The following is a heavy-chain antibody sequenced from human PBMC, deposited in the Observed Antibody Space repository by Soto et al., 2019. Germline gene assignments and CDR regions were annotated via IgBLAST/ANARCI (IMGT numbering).Heavy chain of an antibody. CDR2: KSYTGNN. CDR3: ARDMHAGFTHYFDP. J-gene: IGHJ5*02. D-gene: IGHD1-26*01. Sequence: ETLSLTCFVSGGSITCYHWSWIRQFPGNGLEWIAYKSYTGNNNYNSSLQSRVTISLDTYKNQLYLKLTSITAAYTAVYCCARDMHAGFTHYFDPGGQGTLFNFSS. V-gene: IGHV4-59*01. CDR1: GGSITCYH.